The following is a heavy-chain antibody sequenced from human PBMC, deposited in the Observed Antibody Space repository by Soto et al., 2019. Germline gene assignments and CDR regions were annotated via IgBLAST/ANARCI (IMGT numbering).Heavy chain of an antibody. V-gene: IGHV3-7*01. D-gene: IGHD1-1*01. CDR3: SRSLNA. CDR1: GFTFSTYW. CDR2: INQDGSEK. Sequence: PGGSLRLSCAASGFTFSTYWMDWVRQTPGKGLEWVANINQDGSEKNYVDSVKGRFTIYRDNAKNSLYLQMNSLTAEDSALYYCSRSLNAWGQGTLVPVS. J-gene: IGHJ4*02.